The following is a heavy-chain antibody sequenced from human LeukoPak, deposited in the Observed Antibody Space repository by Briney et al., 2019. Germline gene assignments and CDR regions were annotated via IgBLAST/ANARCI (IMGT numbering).Heavy chain of an antibody. V-gene: IGHV1-18*01. Sequence: ASVKVSCKASGYMFTSYGISWVRQAPGQGLEWMGWVSPYDGRTNYAQKLQGRVTMTTDTSTSTAYMELRSLRSDDTAVYYCARGGHCTKGVCYIFDYWGQGTLVTVSS. CDR1: GYMFTSYG. CDR3: ARGGHCTKGVCYIFDY. D-gene: IGHD2-8*01. CDR2: VSPYDGRT. J-gene: IGHJ4*02.